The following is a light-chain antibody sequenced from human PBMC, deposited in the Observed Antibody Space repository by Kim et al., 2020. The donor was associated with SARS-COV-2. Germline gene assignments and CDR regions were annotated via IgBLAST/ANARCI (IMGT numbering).Light chain of an antibody. J-gene: IGLJ1*01. Sequence: ALGPTDRSTGRGDRHKRSFPDMYRQRPGQAPVVVIYGKMNRPSGGPRRFSGARLGDTASFNLNGARAEDEGDYFCHSRDRTGDQIFGSGTKVTVL. CDR1: RHKRSF. V-gene: IGLV3-19*01. CDR2: GKM. CDR3: HSRDRTGDQI.